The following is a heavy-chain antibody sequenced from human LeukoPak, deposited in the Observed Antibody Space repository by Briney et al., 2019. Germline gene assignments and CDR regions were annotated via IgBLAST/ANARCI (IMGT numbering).Heavy chain of an antibody. CDR1: GYTFTSYG. J-gene: IGHJ6*02. V-gene: IGHV1-18*01. CDR2: ISAYNGNT. D-gene: IGHD6-19*01. CDR3: ARVSPYAQCLAPGYYYGMDV. Sequence: GASVKVSCKASGYTFTSYGISWVRQAPGQGLEWMGWISAYNGNTNYAQKLQGRVTMTTDTSTSTAYMELRSLRSDDTAVYYCARVSPYAQCLAPGYYYGMDVWGQGTTVTVSS.